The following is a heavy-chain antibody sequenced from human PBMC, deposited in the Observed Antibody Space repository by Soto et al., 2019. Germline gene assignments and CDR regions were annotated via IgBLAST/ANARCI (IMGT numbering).Heavy chain of an antibody. CDR2: IYYSGST. J-gene: IGHJ4*02. CDR3: ARVSGYDLFELAY. Sequence: LPETLSLTCTVSGGSISSYYWSWIRQPPGKGLEWIGYIYYSGSTNYNPSLKSRVTISVDTSKNQFSLKLSSVTAADTAVYYCARVSGYDLFELAYWGQGTPVTVSS. CDR1: GGSISSYY. V-gene: IGHV4-59*01. D-gene: IGHD5-12*01.